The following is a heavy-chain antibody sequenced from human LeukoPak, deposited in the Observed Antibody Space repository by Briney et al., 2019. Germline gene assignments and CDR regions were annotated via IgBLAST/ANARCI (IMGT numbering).Heavy chain of an antibody. V-gene: IGHV4-34*01. Sequence: SETLSLTCAVYGGSFSNYYWSWIRQPPEKGLEWIGEINHSGSTNYNPSLKSRVTISVDTSKNQFSLKLSSVTAADTAVYYCARRGRLGATNYWGQGTLVTVSS. CDR1: GGSFSNYY. CDR3: ARRGRLGATNY. CDR2: INHSGST. J-gene: IGHJ4*02. D-gene: IGHD3-10*01.